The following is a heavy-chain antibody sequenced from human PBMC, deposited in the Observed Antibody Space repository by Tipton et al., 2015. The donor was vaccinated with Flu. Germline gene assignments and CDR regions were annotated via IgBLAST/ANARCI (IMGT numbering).Heavy chain of an antibody. D-gene: IGHD1-14*01. CDR3: ARDEGGTYPD. J-gene: IGHJ4*02. CDR2: VYDDGRT. Sequence: GSLRLSCAVSGFTVSTSCMSWVRQPPGKGLEWVSIVYDDGRTYYADSVEGRFAISRDNSKNILYLQMNSLRADDTAVYFCARDEGGTYPDWGQGTLVTVSS. V-gene: IGHV3-53*01. CDR1: GFTVSTSC.